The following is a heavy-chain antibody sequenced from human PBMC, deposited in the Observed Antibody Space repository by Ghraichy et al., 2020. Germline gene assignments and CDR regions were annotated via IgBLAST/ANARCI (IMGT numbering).Heavy chain of an antibody. J-gene: IGHJ4*02. CDR2: ISGSGDYT. Sequence: GGSLRHSCAASGFTFSSFAMSWVRQAPGKGLEWVSAISGSGDYTYYADSVKGRFTISRDNSKNTLYLQMNSLRAEDTALYYCAKNPTYDSSGYYAYWGQGTLVTVST. D-gene: IGHD3-22*01. CDR1: GFTFSSFA. CDR3: AKNPTYDSSGYYAY. V-gene: IGHV3-23*01.